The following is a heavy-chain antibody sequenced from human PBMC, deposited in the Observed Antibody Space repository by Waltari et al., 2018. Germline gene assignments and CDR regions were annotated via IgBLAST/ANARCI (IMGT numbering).Heavy chain of an antibody. D-gene: IGHD6-19*01. Sequence: QVQLVESGGGVVQPGRALRLSCAASGFHVSSYAMHCVRPDPGKGLEWVAVISYDGSNKYYADSVKGRFTISRDNSKNTLYLQMNSLRAEDTAVYYCARDPKIAVARRGAFDIWGQGTMVTVSS. J-gene: IGHJ3*02. CDR1: GFHVSSYA. CDR3: ARDPKIAVARRGAFDI. CDR2: ISYDGSNK. V-gene: IGHV3-30-3*01.